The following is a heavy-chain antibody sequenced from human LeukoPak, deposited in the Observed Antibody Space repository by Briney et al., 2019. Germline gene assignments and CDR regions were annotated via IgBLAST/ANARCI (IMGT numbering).Heavy chain of an antibody. D-gene: IGHD1-26*01. CDR2: IIPLFGTP. CDR1: GGTFRSIA. Sequence: SVKVSCKSSGGTFRSIAISWVRQAPGQGLEWMGGIIPLFGTPNYAQKFQGRVTMTADESTSTAYMELSSLRSEDTAVYYCARETSNWELPAGGDAFDIWGQGTMVTVSS. CDR3: ARETSNWELPAGGDAFDI. J-gene: IGHJ3*02. V-gene: IGHV1-69*13.